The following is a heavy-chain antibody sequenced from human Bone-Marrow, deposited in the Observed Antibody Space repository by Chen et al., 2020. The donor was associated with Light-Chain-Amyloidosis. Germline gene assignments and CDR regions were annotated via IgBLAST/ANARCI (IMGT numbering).Heavy chain of an antibody. CDR1: GESITSSTDY. J-gene: IGHJ1*01. CDR2: IYSSGSS. CDR3: VRSRYSTGPFEV. Sequence: QVQLQLSGPGLVKPSETLSLKCSVSGESITSSTDYWGWIRQPPGKGLEYIASIYSSGSSYYKPSLKSRVTISLDTSKNQFSLRLPPATAADTAVYYCVRSRYSTGPFEVWGQGSLVTVSS. D-gene: IGHD3-16*02. V-gene: IGHV4-39*07.